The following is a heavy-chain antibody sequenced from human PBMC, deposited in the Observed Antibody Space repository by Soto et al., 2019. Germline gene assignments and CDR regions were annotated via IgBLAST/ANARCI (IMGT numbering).Heavy chain of an antibody. CDR1: GGSFSGYY. Sequence: QVQLQQWGAGLLKPSETLSLTCAVYGGSFSGYYWSWIRQPPGKGLEWIGEINHSGSTNYNPSLKRRVTISVDTSKNQFSLKLSSVTAADTAVYYCAREGLYSGLNWFDPWGQGTLVTVSS. CDR3: AREGLYSGLNWFDP. J-gene: IGHJ5*02. D-gene: IGHD5-12*01. V-gene: IGHV4-34*01. CDR2: INHSGST.